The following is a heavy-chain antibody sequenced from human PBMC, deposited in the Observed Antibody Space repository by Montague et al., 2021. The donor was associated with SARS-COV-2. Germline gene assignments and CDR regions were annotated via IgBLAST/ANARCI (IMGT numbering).Heavy chain of an antibody. CDR1: GGSISSSSYY. J-gene: IGHJ6*02. D-gene: IGHD3-9*01. Sequence: SETLSLTCTVSGGSISSSSYYWGWIRQPPGKGLEWIRSVYYSGSTYYNPSLKIRVTISVDTSKNQFSLKLSSVTAADTAVYYCARDGSLRFEILIGPLHSYYGMDVWGQGTTVTVSS. V-gene: IGHV4-39*07. CDR3: ARDGSLRFEILIGPLHSYYGMDV. CDR2: VYYSGST.